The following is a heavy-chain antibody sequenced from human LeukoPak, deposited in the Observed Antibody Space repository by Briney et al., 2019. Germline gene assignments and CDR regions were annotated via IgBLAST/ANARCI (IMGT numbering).Heavy chain of an antibody. Sequence: GGSLRLSCAASGFTFDDYAMHWVRQAPGKGLEWGSGINWNSGRIGYADSVKGRFTISRDNAKNSLYLQMNSLRAEATAVYYCARAGGSSGWDYWYFDLWGRGTLVTVSS. J-gene: IGHJ2*01. V-gene: IGHV3-9*01. CDR1: GFTFDDYA. D-gene: IGHD6-19*01. CDR2: INWNSGRI. CDR3: ARAGGSSGWDYWYFDL.